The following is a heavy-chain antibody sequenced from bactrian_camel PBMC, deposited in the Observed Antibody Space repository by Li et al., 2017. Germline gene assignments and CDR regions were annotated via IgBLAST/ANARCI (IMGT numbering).Heavy chain of an antibody. CDR1: GFTFSNKR. CDR2: IYSGGEPT. J-gene: IGHJ4*01. V-gene: IGHV3S25*01. Sequence: QLVESGGGLVQPGGSLTLSCAVSGFTFSNKRIHWVRQAPGTEREGVAGIYSGGEPTYYAESVKGRFTISRDNGENTVYLQMNSLKPEDTAMYYCVANARCVLWDPSRYVYWGQGTQVTVS. CDR3: VANARCVLWDPSRYVY. D-gene: IGHD7*01.